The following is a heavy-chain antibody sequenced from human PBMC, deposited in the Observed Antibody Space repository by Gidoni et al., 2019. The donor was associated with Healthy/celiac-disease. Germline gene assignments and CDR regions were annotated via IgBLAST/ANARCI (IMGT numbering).Heavy chain of an antibody. CDR2: IIPILGIA. Sequence: QVQLVQAGAEVKKPGSSVKVSCKASGGTFRSYAISWVRQAPGQGLEWMGRIIPILGIANYAQKFQGRVTITADKSTSTAYMELSSLRSEDTAVYYCASRATGIQLGSHAFDIWGQGTMVTVSS. CDR1: GGTFRSYA. D-gene: IGHD5-18*01. V-gene: IGHV1-69*04. J-gene: IGHJ3*02. CDR3: ASRATGIQLGSHAFDI.